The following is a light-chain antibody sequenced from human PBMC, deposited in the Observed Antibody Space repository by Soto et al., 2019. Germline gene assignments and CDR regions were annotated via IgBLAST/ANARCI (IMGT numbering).Light chain of an antibody. CDR3: AAWDDSLSGRV. Sequence: QFVLTQPPSASGTPGQTVTISCSGSSSDIGSNYVYWYQQVPGAAPKLLIHSNNQRPSGVPDRFSGSKSGTSASLAISGLRSEDEADYYCAAWDDSLSGRVFGGGTKLTVL. CDR2: SNN. J-gene: IGLJ3*02. V-gene: IGLV1-47*02. CDR1: SSDIGSNY.